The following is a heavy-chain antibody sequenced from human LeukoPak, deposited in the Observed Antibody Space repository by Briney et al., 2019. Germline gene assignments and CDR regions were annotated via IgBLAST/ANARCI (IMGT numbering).Heavy chain of an antibody. Sequence: GGSLRLSCAASRFTFRSYGMHWVRQAPGKGLEWVAVIWYDGSNQYYADSVKGRFTISRDNSKNTLYLQMNSLRAEDTAVYYCARGVPPCFDPWGQGTLVTVSS. CDR2: IWYDGSNQ. CDR3: ARGVPPCFDP. D-gene: IGHD3-10*01. CDR1: RFTFRSYG. V-gene: IGHV3-33*01. J-gene: IGHJ5*02.